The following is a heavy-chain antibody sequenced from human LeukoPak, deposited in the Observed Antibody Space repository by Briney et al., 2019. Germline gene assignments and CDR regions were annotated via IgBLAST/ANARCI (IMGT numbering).Heavy chain of an antibody. CDR1: GGSITGSNW. D-gene: IGHD3-3*01. Sequence: SETLSLTCAVSGGSITGSNWWTWVRQPPGKGLEWIGKIYHSGSINYNPSLKSRVTISVDKSKNQFSLKLNSMTAADTAVYYCASRYDFWSGYSRHWGQGTLVTVSS. V-gene: IGHV4-4*02. J-gene: IGHJ4*02. CDR2: IYHSGSI. CDR3: ASRYDFWSGYSRH.